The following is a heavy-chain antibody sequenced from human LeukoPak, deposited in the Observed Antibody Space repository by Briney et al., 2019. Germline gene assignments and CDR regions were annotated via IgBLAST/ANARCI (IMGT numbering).Heavy chain of an antibody. CDR1: GYTFTAYY. D-gene: IGHD3-16*01. V-gene: IGHV1-2*02. J-gene: IGHJ4*02. CDR2: IDPRSGAT. CDR3: ATDNYGTLDY. Sequence: ASVKVSCKASGYTFTAYYIHWVRRAPGQGLEWMGWIDPRSGATKCTQKFQGRVTMTRDTPITTVYLELNGLTFDDTAVYYCATDNYGTLDYWGQGTLVTVSS.